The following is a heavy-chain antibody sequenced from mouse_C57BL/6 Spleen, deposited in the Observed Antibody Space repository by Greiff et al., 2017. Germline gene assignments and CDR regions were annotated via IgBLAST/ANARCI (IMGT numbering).Heavy chain of an antibody. D-gene: IGHD1-1*01. V-gene: IGHV1-61*01. CDR2: IYPSDGET. J-gene: IGHJ2*01. Sequence: QVQLQQPGAELVRPGSSVKLSCKASGYTFTSYWMAWVKQRPGQGLEWIGNIYPSDGETNYNQKFKDKATLTVDKSSSTAYMQLSSLTSEDAAADDCARATTVVATPFDYWGQGTTLTVSS. CDR3: ARATTVVATPFDY. CDR1: GYTFTSYW.